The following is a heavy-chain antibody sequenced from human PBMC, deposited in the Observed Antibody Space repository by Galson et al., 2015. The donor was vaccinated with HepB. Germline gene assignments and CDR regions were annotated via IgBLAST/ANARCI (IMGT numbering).Heavy chain of an antibody. CDR2: ISYDGSNK. CDR3: ARDQLLWFGEWS. D-gene: IGHD3-10*01. J-gene: IGHJ4*02. V-gene: IGHV3-30-3*01. Sequence: LRLSCAASGFTFGSYAMHWVRQAPGKGLEWVAVISYDGSNKYYADSVKGRFTISRDNSKNTLYLQMNSLRAEDTAVYYCARDQLLWFGEWSWGQGTLVTVSS. CDR1: GFTFGSYA.